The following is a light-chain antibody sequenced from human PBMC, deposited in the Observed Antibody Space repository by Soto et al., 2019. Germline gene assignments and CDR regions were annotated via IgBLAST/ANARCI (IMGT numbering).Light chain of an antibody. Sequence: EIVLTQSPGTLSVSPGERATLSCRASQSVSSKLAWYQQKPGQAPRLLFYGASTGATGIPARFSGSESETEFTISISSLQSEDFAVYYCQQYNNWPGKFGQGTKVEIK. CDR2: GAS. CDR3: QQYNNWPGK. CDR1: QSVSSK. V-gene: IGKV3-15*01. J-gene: IGKJ1*01.